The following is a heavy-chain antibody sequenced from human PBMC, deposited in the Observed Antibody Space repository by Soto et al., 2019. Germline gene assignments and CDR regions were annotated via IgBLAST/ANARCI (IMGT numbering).Heavy chain of an antibody. Sequence: GASVKVSCKASGFNFISYGINWVRQAPGQGLEWMGWMSGYDGKTVYAHSVQDRVTMTTDATTGTAYMELRGLRSAETAIYYCARDFMYTSSPHSWFDPXX. D-gene: IGHD6-6*01. CDR3: ARDFMYTSSPHSWFDP. J-gene: IGHJ5*02. CDR2: MSGYDGKT. CDR1: GFNFISYG. V-gene: IGHV1-18*04.